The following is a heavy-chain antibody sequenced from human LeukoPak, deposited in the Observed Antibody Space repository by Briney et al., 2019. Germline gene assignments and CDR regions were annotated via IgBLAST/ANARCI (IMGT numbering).Heavy chain of an antibody. V-gene: IGHV4-31*03. J-gene: IGHJ6*02. CDR2: IYYSGST. Sequence: SETLSLTCTVSGGSISSGGYYWSWIRQHPGKGLEWIGYIYYSGSTYYNPSLKSRVTISVDTSKNQFSLKLSSVTAADTAVYYCARNGDDSSGYGTDVWGQGTTVTVSS. CDR1: GGSISSGGYY. CDR3: ARNGDDSSGYGTDV. D-gene: IGHD3-22*01.